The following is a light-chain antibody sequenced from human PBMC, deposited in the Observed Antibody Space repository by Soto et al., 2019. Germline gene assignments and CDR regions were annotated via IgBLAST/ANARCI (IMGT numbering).Light chain of an antibody. CDR1: NSDVGGYNS. J-gene: IGLJ1*01. Sequence: QSVLTQTAPVSGFPWQAITISFTGTNSDVGGYNSVSWYQHHPGKAPKLILYDVGGRPSGVSYRFSGSKSGNTASLTISGLQAADEADYFCSSYTSSMTNVFGSGTKVTVL. CDR3: SSYTSSMTNV. V-gene: IGLV2-14*03. CDR2: DVG.